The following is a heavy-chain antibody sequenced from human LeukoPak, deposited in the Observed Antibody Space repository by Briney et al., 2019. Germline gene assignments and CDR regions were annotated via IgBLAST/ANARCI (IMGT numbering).Heavy chain of an antibody. V-gene: IGHV3-30*18. D-gene: IGHD3-22*01. J-gene: IGHJ4*02. CDR1: GFTFSSYG. CDR2: ISYDGSNK. CDR3: AKDDLDYYDSSGYYPEAFDY. Sequence: GRSLRLSCAASGFTFSSYGMHWVRQAPGKGLEWVAVISYDGSNKYYADSVKGRFTISRDNSKNTLYLQMNSLRAEDTAVYYCAKDDLDYYDSSGYYPEAFDYWGQGTLVTVSS.